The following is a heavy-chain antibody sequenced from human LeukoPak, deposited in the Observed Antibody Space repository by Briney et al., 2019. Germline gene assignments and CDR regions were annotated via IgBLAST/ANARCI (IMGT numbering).Heavy chain of an antibody. CDR1: GYSFTNYW. D-gene: IGHD3-10*01. V-gene: IGHV5-51*01. CDR3: ATPYYYGSGSYYNGMDV. J-gene: IGHJ6*02. Sequence: ESLKISCKGSGYSFTNYWIGWVRQMPGKGLEWMGIIYPGDSDTRYSPSFQGQVTISADKSISTAYLQWSSLKASDTAIYYCATPYYYGSGSYYNGMDVWGQGTTVTVS. CDR2: IYPGDSDT.